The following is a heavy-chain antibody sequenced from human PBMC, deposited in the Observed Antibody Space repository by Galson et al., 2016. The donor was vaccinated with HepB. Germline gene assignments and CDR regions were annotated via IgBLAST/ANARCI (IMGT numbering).Heavy chain of an antibody. J-gene: IGHJ6*02. Sequence: CAIPGDSVSSNSATWNWIRQSPSRALEWLGRTYYRSKWYNDYAVSVNSRVTINPDTSTNQFSLHLNSVTPEDTAVYDCARQYISSSFYYGMDVWGQGALVTVSS. V-gene: IGHV6-1*01. CDR2: TYYRSKWYN. CDR3: ARQYISSSFYYGMDV. D-gene: IGHD6-6*01. CDR1: GDSVSSNSAT.